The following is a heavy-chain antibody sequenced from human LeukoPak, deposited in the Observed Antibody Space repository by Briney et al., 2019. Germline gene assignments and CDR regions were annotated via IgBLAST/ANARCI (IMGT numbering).Heavy chain of an antibody. D-gene: IGHD3-9*01. CDR2: ISGSGGST. V-gene: IGHV3-23*01. CDR1: GFTFGSYA. J-gene: IGHJ3*02. Sequence: GGSLRLSCAASGFTFGSYAMSWVRQAPGKGLEWVSAISGSGGSTYYADSVKGRFTISRDNSKNTLYLQMNSLRAEDTAVYYCAKDLVLRYFDWLLNPHHDAFDIWGQGTMVTVSS. CDR3: AKDLVLRYFDWLLNPHHDAFDI.